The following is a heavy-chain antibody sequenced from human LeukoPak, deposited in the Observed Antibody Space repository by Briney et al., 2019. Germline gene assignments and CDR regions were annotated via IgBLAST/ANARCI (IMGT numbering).Heavy chain of an antibody. CDR2: ISGSGGST. V-gene: IGHV3-23*01. D-gene: IGHD2-15*01. Sequence: GGSLRLSCAASGFTFSSYGMSWVRQAPGKGLEWVSGISGSGGSTYYADSVKGRFTISRDNSKNTLYLQMNSLRAEDTAVYYCARDGARDIVVVVAATTFDYWGQGTLVTVSS. CDR3: ARDGARDIVVVVAATTFDY. J-gene: IGHJ4*02. CDR1: GFTFSSYG.